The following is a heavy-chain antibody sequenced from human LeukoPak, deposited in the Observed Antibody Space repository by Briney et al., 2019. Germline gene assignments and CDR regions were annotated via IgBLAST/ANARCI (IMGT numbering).Heavy chain of an antibody. V-gene: IGHV3-69-1*01. J-gene: IGHJ4*02. CDR1: GFTFSNAW. Sequence: PGGSLRLSCAASGFTFSNAWMSWVRQAPGKGLEWVSSISSSSYIYYADSVKGRFTISRDNAKNSLYLQMNSLRAEDTAVYYCARWGSYGSGSFDYWGQGTLVTVSS. CDR3: ARWGSYGSGSFDY. D-gene: IGHD3-10*01. CDR2: ISSSSYI.